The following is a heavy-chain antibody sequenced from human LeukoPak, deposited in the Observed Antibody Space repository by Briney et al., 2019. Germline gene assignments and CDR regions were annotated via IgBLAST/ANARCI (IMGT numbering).Heavy chain of an antibody. D-gene: IGHD4-23*01. J-gene: IGHJ4*02. CDR1: SFTFSNCW. Sequence: GGSLKLSCVASSFTFSNCWISWLRQTPGSGPEWVANINEDVSEKHYTDSVKGRFTITRDNAKNTLYLQINSLRAEDAAVYYCAAERRGSSYYDGKEAFDHWGQGTLVAVSS. CDR3: AAERRGSSYYDGKEAFDH. V-gene: IGHV3-7*01. CDR2: INEDVSEK.